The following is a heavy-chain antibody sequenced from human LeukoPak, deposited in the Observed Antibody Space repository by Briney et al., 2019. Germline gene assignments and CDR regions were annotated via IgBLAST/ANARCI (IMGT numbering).Heavy chain of an antibody. CDR3: VKLAAPGAIWSFDL. CDR1: GFTFSTYA. D-gene: IGHD3-10*01. CDR2: NSSNGSST. Sequence: GGSLRLSCSASGFTFSTYAMHLVRQAPGKGLKEVSANSSNGSSTYYADSVKGRFTISRDNSKNTLYLQMRSLRTEDSAIYYCVKLAAPGAIWSFDLWGRGTLVTVSS. V-gene: IGHV3-64D*06. J-gene: IGHJ2*01.